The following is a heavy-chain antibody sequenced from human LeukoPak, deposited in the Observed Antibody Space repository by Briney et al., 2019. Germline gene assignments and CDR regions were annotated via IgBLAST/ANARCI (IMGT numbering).Heavy chain of an antibody. J-gene: IGHJ4*02. CDR3: ARLRGYSYGYGDY. V-gene: IGHV3-48*04. D-gene: IGHD5-18*01. Sequence: QPGGSLRLSCAASGFTFSSYSMNWARQAPGKGLEWVSYISSSGNTIDYADSVKGRFTISRDNAKNSLYLQMVSLRAEDTAVYYCARLRGYSYGYGDYWGQGTLVTVSS. CDR1: GFTFSSYS. CDR2: ISSSGNTI.